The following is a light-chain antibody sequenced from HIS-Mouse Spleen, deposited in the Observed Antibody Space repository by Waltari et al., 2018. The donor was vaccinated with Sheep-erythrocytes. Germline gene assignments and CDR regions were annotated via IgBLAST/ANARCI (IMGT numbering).Light chain of an antibody. CDR1: QGISSY. Sequence: DIQMTQFTSSLSASVGDRVTITCRASQGISSYLMWYQQKPGKAPKLLIYAASSLQSGVPSRFSVSGSGTDFTLTISSLQPEDFATYYCQQSYSTPPLTFGGGTKVEIK. CDR2: AAS. CDR3: QQSYSTPPLT. J-gene: IGKJ4*01. V-gene: IGKV1-39*01.